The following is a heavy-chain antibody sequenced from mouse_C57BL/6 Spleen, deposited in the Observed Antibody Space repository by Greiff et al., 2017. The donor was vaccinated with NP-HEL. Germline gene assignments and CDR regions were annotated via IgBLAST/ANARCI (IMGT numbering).Heavy chain of an antibody. CDR1: GYTFTSYW. Sequence: VQLQQPGAELVRPGTSVKLSCKASGYTFTSYWMHWVKQRPAQGLEWIGVIDPSDSYTNYNQKFKGKATLTVDTSSSTAYMQLSSLTSEDSAVYYCAKDTGGFAYWGQGTLVTVSA. D-gene: IGHD4-1*01. V-gene: IGHV1-59*01. CDR3: AKDTGGFAY. J-gene: IGHJ3*01. CDR2: IDPSDSYT.